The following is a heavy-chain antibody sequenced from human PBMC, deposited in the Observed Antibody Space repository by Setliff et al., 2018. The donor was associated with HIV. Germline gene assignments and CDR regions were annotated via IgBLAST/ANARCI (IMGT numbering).Heavy chain of an antibody. CDR2: IKQHGSEK. CDR3: AKGGANGWYGGYFQH. V-gene: IGHV3-7*03. J-gene: IGHJ1*01. CDR1: GFTFSTYW. D-gene: IGHD6-19*01. Sequence: PGGSLRLSCAASGFTFSTYWMSWVRQAPGTGLEWVANIKQHGSEKYYADSVKGRFTISRDNSKNTLYLQMSSLRAEDTAVYYCAKGGANGWYGGYFQHWGQGTLVTVSS.